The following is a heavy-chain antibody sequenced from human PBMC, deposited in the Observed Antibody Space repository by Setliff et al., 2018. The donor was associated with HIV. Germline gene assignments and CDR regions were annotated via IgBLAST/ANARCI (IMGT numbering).Heavy chain of an antibody. J-gene: IGHJ3*02. CDR3: ARYLDWLLSFDI. CDR2: INGDGTTT. CDR1: GLTFSRNW. V-gene: IGHV3-74*01. D-gene: IGHD3-9*01. Sequence: PGGSLRLSCAVSGLTFSRNWFHWVRQAPGKGLEWVSRINGDGTTTNYADSVKGRFSISRDNAKNTLYLQMNSLRAEDTAVYYCARYLDWLLSFDIWGQGTMVTVSS.